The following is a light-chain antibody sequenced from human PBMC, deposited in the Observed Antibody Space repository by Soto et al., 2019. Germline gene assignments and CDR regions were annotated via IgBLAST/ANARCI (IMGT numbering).Light chain of an antibody. CDR2: SAS. V-gene: IGKV1-9*01. J-gene: IGKJ4*01. Sequence: DIQLTQSPSFLSASVGDRVTITCRASQDISSYLAWYQQKPGKVPKLLIYSASILQSGVPSRFSGSGSGTEFTLTISSLQPEDFATYYCQQLHSFPLTFGGGTKVEI. CDR1: QDISSY. CDR3: QQLHSFPLT.